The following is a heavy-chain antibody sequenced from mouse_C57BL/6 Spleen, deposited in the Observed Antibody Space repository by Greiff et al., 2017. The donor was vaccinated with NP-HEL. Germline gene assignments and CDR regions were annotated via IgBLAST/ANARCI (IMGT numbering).Heavy chain of an antibody. CDR1: GFTFSSYA. V-gene: IGHV5-4*03. CDR2: ISDGGSYT. CDR3: AGGSYYGSCAGFAY. Sequence: EVKLVESGGGLVKPGGSLKLSCAASGFTFSSYAMSWVRQTPEKRLEWVATISDGGSYTYYHDNVKGRFTITRDNAKNNVYLQMSHLKSEDTAMYYCAGGSYYGSCAGFAYWGQGTLVTVSA. J-gene: IGHJ3*01. D-gene: IGHD2-10*01.